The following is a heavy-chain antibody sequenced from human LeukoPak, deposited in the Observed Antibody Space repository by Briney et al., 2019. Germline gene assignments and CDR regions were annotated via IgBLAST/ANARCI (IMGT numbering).Heavy chain of an antibody. CDR2: ISSSSTYI. J-gene: IGHJ5*01. CDR3: ARESDSSGWYDS. Sequence: GGSLRLSCAASGFTFSSYNMNWVRQAPGKGLEWVSSISSSSTYIYYADSMKGRFTISRDNAKNSLYLQMSSLRSEDTALYYCARESDSSGWYDSWGQGTLVTVSS. D-gene: IGHD3-22*01. CDR1: GFTFSSYN. V-gene: IGHV3-21*04.